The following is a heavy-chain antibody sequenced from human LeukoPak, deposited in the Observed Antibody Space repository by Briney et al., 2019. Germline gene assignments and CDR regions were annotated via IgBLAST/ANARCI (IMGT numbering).Heavy chain of an antibody. CDR2: INHSGST. V-gene: IGHV4-34*01. J-gene: IGHJ4*02. D-gene: IGHD4-11*01. CDR3: ARAPTVTYYFDY. CDR1: GGSFSGYY. Sequence: SETLSLTCAVYGGSFSGYYWSWIRQPPGKGLEWIGEINHSGSTNYHPSLKSRVTISVDTSKNQFSLKLSSVTAADTAVYYCARAPTVTYYFDYWGQGTLVTVSS.